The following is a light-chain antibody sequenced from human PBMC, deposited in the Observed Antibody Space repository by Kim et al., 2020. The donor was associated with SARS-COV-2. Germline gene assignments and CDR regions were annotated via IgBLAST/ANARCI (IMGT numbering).Light chain of an antibody. J-gene: IGKJ1*01. CDR1: ESVYSEY. CDR3: QQYGTSPRT. CDR2: GAS. Sequence: EIVLTQSPGTLSLSPGEGATLTCRASESVYSEYLAWYQQKPGQAPRLLVYGASNRATGIPGRFSGSGSGTDFTLTISRLEPEDYAVYYCQQYGTSPRTFGQGTRVEI. V-gene: IGKV3-20*01.